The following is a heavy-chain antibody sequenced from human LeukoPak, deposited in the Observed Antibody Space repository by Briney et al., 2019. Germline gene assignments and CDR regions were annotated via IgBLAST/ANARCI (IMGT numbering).Heavy chain of an antibody. CDR1: GFTFSSYA. D-gene: IGHD3-10*01. CDR3: ARDPYGSGSYYYYYYGMDV. Sequence: GSLRLSCAASGFTFSSYALNWVRQPPGKGLEWIGEINHSGSTNYNPSLKSRVTISVDTSKNQFSLKLSSVTAADTAVYYCARDPYGSGSYYYYYYGMDVWGQGTTVTVSS. V-gene: IGHV4-34*01. CDR2: INHSGST. J-gene: IGHJ6*02.